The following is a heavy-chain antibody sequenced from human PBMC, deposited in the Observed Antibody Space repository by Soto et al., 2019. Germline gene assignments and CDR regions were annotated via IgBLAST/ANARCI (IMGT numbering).Heavy chain of an antibody. CDR1: GFTFSSYA. D-gene: IGHD5-18*01. V-gene: IGHV3-30-3*01. J-gene: IGHJ4*02. CDR2: ISYDGSNK. CDR3: ARDAGDTARLPNRHFDY. Sequence: QVQLVESGGGVVQPGRSLRLSCAASGFTFSSYAMHWVRQAPGKGLEWVAVISYDGSNKYYADSVKGRFTISRDNSKNTLYLQMNSLRAEDTAVYYCARDAGDTARLPNRHFDYWGQGTLVTVSS.